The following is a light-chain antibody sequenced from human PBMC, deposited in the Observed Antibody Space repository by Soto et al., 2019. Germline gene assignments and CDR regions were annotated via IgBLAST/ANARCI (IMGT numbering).Light chain of an antibody. CDR3: QTWVTGMEV. CDR1: SGHSSYA. Sequence: QLVLTQSPSASASLGASVKLTCSLSSGHSSYAIAWHQQQPEKGPRYLMKVDSDGSHTKGDGIPDRFSGSSSGAERYLTIASLQSEDEADYYCQTWVTGMEVFGGGTKLTVL. V-gene: IGLV4-69*01. J-gene: IGLJ3*02. CDR2: VDSDGSH.